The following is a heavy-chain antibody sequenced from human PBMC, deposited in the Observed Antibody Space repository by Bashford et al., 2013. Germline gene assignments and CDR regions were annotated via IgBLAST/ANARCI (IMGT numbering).Heavy chain of an antibody. Sequence: ASVKVSCKASGYTFTGYYMHWVRQAPGQGLEWMGWINPNSGGTNYAQKFQGRVTMTRDTSISTAYMELSRLRSDDTAVYYCAAQDHSGYEEFDYWGQGTLVTVSS. D-gene: IGHD5-12*01. J-gene: IGHJ4*02. CDR2: INPNSGGT. CDR3: AAQDHSGYEEFDY. V-gene: IGHV1-2*02. CDR1: GYTFTGYY.